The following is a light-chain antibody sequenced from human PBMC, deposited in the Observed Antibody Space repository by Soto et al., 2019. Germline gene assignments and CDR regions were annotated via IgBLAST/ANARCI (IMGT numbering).Light chain of an antibody. CDR2: AAS. CDR3: QQRNSYPLT. Sequence: DIQLTQSPSFLSASVGDRVTSTCRASQGISSYLAWYQQKPGKAPKLLIYAASTLQSGVPSRFSGSGSGTEFTLTISSLQAEDFATYYCQQRNSYPLTFGGGTKVEIK. CDR1: QGISSY. V-gene: IGKV1-9*01. J-gene: IGKJ4*01.